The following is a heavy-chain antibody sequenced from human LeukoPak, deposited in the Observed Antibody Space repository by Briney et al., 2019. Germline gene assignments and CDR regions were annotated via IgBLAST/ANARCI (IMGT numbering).Heavy chain of an antibody. V-gene: IGHV4-59*08. CDR3: ARGIRVGGDL. D-gene: IGHD3-10*01. CDR2: IYYSGST. J-gene: IGHJ5*02. Sequence: PSETLSPTCTVSGGSISSYYWSWIRQPPGKGLEWIGYIYYSGSTNYNPSLKSRVTISVDTSKNQFSLKLSSVTAADTAVYYCARGIRVGGDLWGQGTLVTVSS. CDR1: GGSISSYY.